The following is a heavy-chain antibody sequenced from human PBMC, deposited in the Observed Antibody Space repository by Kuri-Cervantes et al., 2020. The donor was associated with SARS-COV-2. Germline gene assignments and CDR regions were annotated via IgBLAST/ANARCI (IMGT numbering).Heavy chain of an antibody. CDR3: ARDLYGSGSYYTLNFDH. CDR2: ISFDGTNE. D-gene: IGHD3-10*01. J-gene: IGHJ4*02. Sequence: GESLKISCVASGIIFSSYPMHWVRQAPGKGLEWVAVISFDGTNEVYADSVRGRFAISRDNSKDTLYLQMNSLRPEDTAVYYCARDLYGSGSYYTLNFDHWGQGALVTVSS. V-gene: IGHV3-30*09. CDR1: GIIFSSYP.